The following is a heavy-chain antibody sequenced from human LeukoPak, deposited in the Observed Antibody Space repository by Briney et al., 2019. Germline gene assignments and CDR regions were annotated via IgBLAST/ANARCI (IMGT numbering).Heavy chain of an antibody. Sequence: GGSLRLSCAASGFTVSSNYMSWVRQAPGKGVEWVSVIYSGGSTYYADSVKGRFTISRDNSKNTLYLQMNSLRAEDTAVYYCPRHPSEFLAAAGTLPYYYGMDVWGQGTTVTVSS. CDR2: IYSGGST. V-gene: IGHV3-66*04. D-gene: IGHD6-13*01. CDR1: GFTVSSNY. CDR3: PRHPSEFLAAAGTLPYYYGMDV. J-gene: IGHJ6*02.